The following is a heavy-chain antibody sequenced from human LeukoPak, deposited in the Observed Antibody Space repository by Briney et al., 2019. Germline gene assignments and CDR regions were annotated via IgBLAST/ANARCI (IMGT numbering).Heavy chain of an antibody. CDR1: GYGFTSYW. CDR2: IYPGDSDT. V-gene: IGHV5-51*01. Sequence: GESLKISCKGSGYGFTSYWICLVRPMPGKGLEWMGIIYPGDSDTRYSPSFQGQVTISADKSISTAYLQWSSLKASDTAMYYCARALLWFGESHYGMDVWGQGTTVTVSS. J-gene: IGHJ6*02. D-gene: IGHD3-10*01. CDR3: ARALLWFGESHYGMDV.